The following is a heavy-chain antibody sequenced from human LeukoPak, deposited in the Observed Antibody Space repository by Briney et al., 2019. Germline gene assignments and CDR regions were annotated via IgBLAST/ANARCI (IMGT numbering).Heavy chain of an antibody. CDR3: SSSWYYYYGMDV. CDR1: GFTFSSYG. J-gene: IGHJ6*02. D-gene: IGHD6-13*01. Sequence: GSLRLPCAASGFTFSSYGMHWVRQAPGKGLEWVAVIWYDGSNKYYADSVKGRFTISRDNSKNTLYLQMNSLRAEDTAVYYCSSSWYYYYGMDVWGQGTTVTVSS. CDR2: IWYDGSNK. V-gene: IGHV3-33*08.